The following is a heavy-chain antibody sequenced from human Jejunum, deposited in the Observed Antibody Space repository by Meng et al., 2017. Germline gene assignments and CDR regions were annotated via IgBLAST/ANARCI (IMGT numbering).Heavy chain of an antibody. CDR1: GGSVSSAGYQ. D-gene: IGHD1-26*01. CDR2: AST. CDR3: ARDHMGSLDY. Sequence: QVQLQGWGQGRVWLSETLSLICSVSGGSVSSAGYQWSWIRQPPGKGLEWIGYASTNYNPSLKSRVTISVDTSKNQFSLRLTFVTAADTAVYYCARDHMGSLDYWGQGILVTVSS. J-gene: IGHJ4*02. V-gene: IGHV4-61*08.